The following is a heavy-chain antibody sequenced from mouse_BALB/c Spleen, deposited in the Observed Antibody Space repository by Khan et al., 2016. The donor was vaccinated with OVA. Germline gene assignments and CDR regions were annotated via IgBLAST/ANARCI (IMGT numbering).Heavy chain of an antibody. D-gene: IGHD2-1*01. CDR3: ARRGLYGIFAY. CDR2: IDPSTGYT. CDR1: GYTFTTYW. V-gene: IGHV1-7*01. J-gene: IGHJ3*01. Sequence: QVQLQQSGAELAKPGASVKMSCKASGYTFTTYWMHWVKQRPGQGLEWIGYIDPSTGYTEYNQKFKDKATLTTDKSSSTAYMQLSSLTSEDSAVYYGARRGLYGIFAYGGQGTLVTVSA.